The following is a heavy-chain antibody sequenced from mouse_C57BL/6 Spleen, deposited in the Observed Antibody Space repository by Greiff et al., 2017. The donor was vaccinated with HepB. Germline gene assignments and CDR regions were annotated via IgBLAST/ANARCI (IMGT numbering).Heavy chain of an antibody. V-gene: IGHV1-81*01. CDR3: ARSKPPFDY. J-gene: IGHJ2*01. D-gene: IGHD6-1*01. CDR1: GYTFTSYG. Sequence: QVQLKESGAELARPGASVKLSCKASGYTFTSYGISWVKQRTGQGLEWIGEIYPRSGNTYYNEKFKGKATLTADKSSSTAYLELRSLTSEDSAVYFCARSKPPFDYWGQGTTLTVSS. CDR2: IYPRSGNT.